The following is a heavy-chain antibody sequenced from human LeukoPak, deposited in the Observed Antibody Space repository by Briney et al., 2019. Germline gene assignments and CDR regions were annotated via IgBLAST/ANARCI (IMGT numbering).Heavy chain of an antibody. Sequence: PSETLSLTCAVYGGSFGGYYWSWIRQPPGKGLEWIGEINHSGSTNYNPSLKSRVTISVDTSKNQFSLKLSSVTAADTAVYYCARGDLLTGYYSWFDSWGQGTLVTVSS. D-gene: IGHD3-9*01. J-gene: IGHJ5*01. CDR3: ARGDLLTGYYSWFDS. V-gene: IGHV4-34*01. CDR2: INHSGST. CDR1: GGSFGGYY.